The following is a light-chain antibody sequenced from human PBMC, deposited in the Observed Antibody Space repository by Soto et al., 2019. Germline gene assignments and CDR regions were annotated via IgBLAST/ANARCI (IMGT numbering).Light chain of an antibody. Sequence: DIVLTQSPLSLSVTPGEPASFFCRANQSLLHLNGNNYLDWYLQKPGQSPHLLIYLGSNRAYGVPDRFSGSGSATDFTLKISRVEADDVGVYYCMQALETPVTFGPGTKVDIK. J-gene: IGKJ3*01. CDR3: MQALETPVT. CDR2: LGS. CDR1: QSLLHLNGNNY. V-gene: IGKV2-28*01.